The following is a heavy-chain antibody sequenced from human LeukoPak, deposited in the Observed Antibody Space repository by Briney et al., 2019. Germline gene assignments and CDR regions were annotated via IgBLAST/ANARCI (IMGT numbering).Heavy chain of an antibody. J-gene: IGHJ4*02. Sequence: ASVTVSCKASGYTFTSYGISWARQAPGQGLEWMGWISAYNGNTNYAKKLQGRVTMTTDTSTSTAYMELRSLRSDDTAVYYCATGWSGYFASLDYWGQGTLVTVAS. D-gene: IGHD3-3*01. CDR2: ISAYNGNT. CDR3: ATGWSGYFASLDY. V-gene: IGHV1-18*01. CDR1: GYTFTSYG.